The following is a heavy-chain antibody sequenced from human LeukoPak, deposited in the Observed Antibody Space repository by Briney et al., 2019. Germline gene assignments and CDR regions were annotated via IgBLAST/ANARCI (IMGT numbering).Heavy chain of an antibody. D-gene: IGHD1-14*01. V-gene: IGHV3-74*01. CDR2: MNTDGSST. CDR3: ARRSNPPGRIDH. Sequence: GGSLRLSCAASGFTFNSYWMHWVRQAPGKGLVWVSRMNTDGSSTDYADSVKGRFTISRDNSKNTMYLQMNSLKGEDTAVYYCARRSNPPGRIDHWGQGTLVTVSS. J-gene: IGHJ4*02. CDR1: GFTFNSYW.